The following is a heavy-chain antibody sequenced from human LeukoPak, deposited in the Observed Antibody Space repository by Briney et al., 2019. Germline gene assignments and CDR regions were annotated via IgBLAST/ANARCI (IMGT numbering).Heavy chain of an antibody. CDR1: GYTLTELS. CDR2: FDPEDGET. CDR3: ATDRHSSSWQKFDY. V-gene: IGHV1-24*01. J-gene: IGHJ4*02. D-gene: IGHD6-13*01. Sequence: ASVKVSCKVSGYTLTELSMHWVRQAPGKGLEWRGGFDPEDGETIYAQKFQGRVTMTEDTSTDTAYMELSSLRSEDTAVYYCATDRHSSSWQKFDYWGQGTLVTVSS.